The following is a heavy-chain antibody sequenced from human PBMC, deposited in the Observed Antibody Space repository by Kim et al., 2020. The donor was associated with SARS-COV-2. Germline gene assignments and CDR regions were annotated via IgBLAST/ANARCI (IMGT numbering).Heavy chain of an antibody. D-gene: IGHD6-13*01. CDR1: GFSITTYG. V-gene: IGHV3-33*08. J-gene: IGHJ4*02. CDR2: MWNDGSKQ. CDR3: ARDVGTSLDF. Sequence: GGSLRLSCAVSGFSITTYGVHWVRQAPGNGLEWVAVMWNDGSKQLFADSVRGRFSISRDIPKNTLYLEMNYLRGEDTAIYYCARDVGTSLDFWGQGTQVTVSS.